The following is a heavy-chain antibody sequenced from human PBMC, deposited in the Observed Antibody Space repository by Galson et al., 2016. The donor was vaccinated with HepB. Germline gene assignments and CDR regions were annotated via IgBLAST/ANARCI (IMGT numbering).Heavy chain of an antibody. CDR2: ISNRGDTR. CDR1: GFTFSFAW. D-gene: IGHD2-15*01. J-gene: IGHJ6*02. V-gene: IGHV3-23*01. CDR3: ARGGYCTGGSCYSDYGMDV. Sequence: SLRLSCAASGFTFSFAWMSWVRQAPGKGLEWVSAISNRGDTRYTADSVQGRFTISRDNSENMLFLQMNSLRAEDTAAYYCARGGYCTGGSCYSDYGMDVWGQGTTVTVSS.